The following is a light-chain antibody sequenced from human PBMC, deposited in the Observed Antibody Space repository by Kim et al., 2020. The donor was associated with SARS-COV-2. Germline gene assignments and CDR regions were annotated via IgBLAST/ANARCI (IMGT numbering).Light chain of an antibody. CDR1: SSSIGSNY. CDR3: GTWDTRLSAWV. CDR2: DNK. Sequence: QSMLTQPPSVSAAPGQRVNISCSGSSSSIGSNYVSWYQQFPGTAPRLVIYDNKKRPSGLPDRFSGSKSGTSATLGITGLQTGDEADYYCGTWDTRLSAWVFGGGTRLTVL. J-gene: IGLJ3*02. V-gene: IGLV1-51*01.